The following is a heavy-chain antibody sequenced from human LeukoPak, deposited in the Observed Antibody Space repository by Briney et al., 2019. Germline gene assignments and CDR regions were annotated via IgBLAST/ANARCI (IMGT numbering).Heavy chain of an antibody. CDR3: ARGDSSGWYGY. Sequence: ASVQVSCKASGYTFTSYAMHWVRQAPGQWLEWMGWINAGNGNTKYSQKFQGRVTITRDTSASTAYMELSSLRSEDTAVYYCARGDSSGWYGYWGQGTLVTVSS. V-gene: IGHV1-3*01. CDR1: GYTFTSYA. D-gene: IGHD6-19*01. CDR2: INAGNGNT. J-gene: IGHJ4*02.